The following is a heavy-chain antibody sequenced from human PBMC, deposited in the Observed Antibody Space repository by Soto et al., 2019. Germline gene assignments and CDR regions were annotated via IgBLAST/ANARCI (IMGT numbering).Heavy chain of an antibody. D-gene: IGHD2-15*01. CDR3: ATHVDRWSDFDY. J-gene: IGHJ4*02. Sequence: XGCLRLSCASSGFTFSSYSMHGVRQAPGKGLEWVAVISYDGSNKYYADSVKGRFTISRDNSKNTLYPQMNSLRAEDTAVYYCATHVDRWSDFDYWGQGTLVTVSS. CDR2: ISYDGSNK. V-gene: IGHV3-30-3*01. CDR1: GFTFSSYS.